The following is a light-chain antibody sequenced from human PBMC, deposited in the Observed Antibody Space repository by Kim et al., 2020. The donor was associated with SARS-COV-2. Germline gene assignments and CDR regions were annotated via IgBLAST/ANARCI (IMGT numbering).Light chain of an antibody. CDR2: GAS. CDR3: QQYGRSLFT. CDR1: QSVSSSF. V-gene: IGKV3-20*01. Sequence: IVLTQSPGTLSLSPGERATLSCRASQSVSSSFLTWYQQQPGQAPRLLIFGASSRATGIPDRFSGFGSGTDFTLTISRLEPEDFAVYYCQQYGRSLFTFGPGTKVDIK. J-gene: IGKJ3*01.